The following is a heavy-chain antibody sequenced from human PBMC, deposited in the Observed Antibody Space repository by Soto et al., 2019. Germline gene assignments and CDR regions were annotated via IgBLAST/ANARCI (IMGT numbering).Heavy chain of an antibody. D-gene: IGHD5-12*01. J-gene: IGHJ4*02. V-gene: IGHV3-23*01. CDR1: GFHFSIYA. CDR3: ARLGGYSGYDPFDY. Sequence: EVQLLESGGGLVEPGGSLRLSCAASGFHFSIYAMGWVRQAPGKGLEWVSVISGNGGSTYYPDSVKGRFSISRDISKNTLFLEMNSLRAEVTAIYYCARLGGYSGYDPFDYWGQGTLVTVSS. CDR2: ISGNGGST.